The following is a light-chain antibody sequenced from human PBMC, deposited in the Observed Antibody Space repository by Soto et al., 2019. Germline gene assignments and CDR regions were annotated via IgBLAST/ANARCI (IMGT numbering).Light chain of an antibody. CDR2: DVT. J-gene: IGLJ2*01. CDR1: SSDVGGYNF. V-gene: IGLV2-14*01. Sequence: QSALTQPASESGSPGQSITISCTGTSSDVGGYNFVSWYQQHPGKAPKLIIYDVTNRPSGVSNRFSGSKSGNTASLTISGLQAEDEADYYCSSYTSSITPVVFGGGTKLTVL. CDR3: SSYTSSITPVV.